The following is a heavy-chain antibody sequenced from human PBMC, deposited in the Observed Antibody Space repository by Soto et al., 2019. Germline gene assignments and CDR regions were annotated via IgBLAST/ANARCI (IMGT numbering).Heavy chain of an antibody. CDR1: GGTFSSYA. CDR2: IIPIFGTA. Sequence: GASVKVSCKASGGTFSSYAISWVRQAPGQGLEWMGGIIPIFGTANYAQKFQGRVTITADESTSTAYMELSSLRSEDTAVYYCAALPIYYDYIWGIGSYAFDIWGQGTMVTVSS. J-gene: IGHJ3*02. D-gene: IGHD3-16*01. V-gene: IGHV1-69*13. CDR3: AALPIYYDYIWGIGSYAFDI.